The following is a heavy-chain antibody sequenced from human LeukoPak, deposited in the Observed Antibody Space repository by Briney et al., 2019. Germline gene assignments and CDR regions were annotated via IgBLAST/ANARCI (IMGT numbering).Heavy chain of an antibody. CDR1: AFTFSSYT. CDR3: ARDMGDGYNY. D-gene: IGHD5-24*01. CDR2: ISSSSSYI. V-gene: IGHV3-21*01. J-gene: IGHJ4*02. Sequence: GGSLRLSCAASAFTFSSYTMNWVRQAPGKGLEWVSSISSSSSYIYYADSVKGRFTISRDNAKNSLYLQMNSLRAEDTAVYYCARDMGDGYNYWGQGTLVTVSS.